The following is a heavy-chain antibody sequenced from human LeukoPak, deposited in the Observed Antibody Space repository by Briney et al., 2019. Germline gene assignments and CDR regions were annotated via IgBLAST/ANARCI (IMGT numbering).Heavy chain of an antibody. CDR3: ARVLTMVRGLIKNNWFDP. D-gene: IGHD3-10*01. Sequence: SETLSFTCAVYGGSFSGYYWSWIRQPPGKGLEWIGEINHSGNTNYNPSLKSRVTISVDTSKNQFSLKLSSVTAADTAVYYCARVLTMVRGLIKNNWFDPWGQGTLVTVSS. V-gene: IGHV4-34*01. J-gene: IGHJ5*02. CDR1: GGSFSGYY. CDR2: INHSGNT.